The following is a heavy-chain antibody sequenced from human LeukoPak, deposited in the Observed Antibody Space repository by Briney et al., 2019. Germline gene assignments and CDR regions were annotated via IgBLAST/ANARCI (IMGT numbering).Heavy chain of an antibody. CDR2: IKEDGSEK. D-gene: IGHD3-3*01. CDR3: ARAYYDFWSALPDY. V-gene: IGHV3-7*04. J-gene: IGHJ4*02. CDR1: GYTFTTYW. Sequence: GGSLRLSCVGSGYTFTTYWMSWVRQAPGKGLEWVANIKEDGSEKHYVDSVKGRFTISRDNAKNSLYLQMNSLRAEDTAVYYCARAYYDFWSALPDYWGQGTLVTVSS.